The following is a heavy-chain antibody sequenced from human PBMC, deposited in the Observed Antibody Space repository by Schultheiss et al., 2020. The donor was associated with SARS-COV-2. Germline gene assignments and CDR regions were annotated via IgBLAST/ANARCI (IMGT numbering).Heavy chain of an antibody. CDR3: ASADQAISPHGLDV. D-gene: IGHD5-24*01. J-gene: IGHJ6*02. CDR1: GGTFSSYA. Sequence: ASVKVSCKASGGTFSSYAISWVRQAPGQGLEWMGWISGYNGNTNYAQTFQGRVTMTTDSATRTSYMELRSLRSDDTAVYYCASADQAISPHGLDVWGQGTTVTVSS. CDR2: ISGYNGNT. V-gene: IGHV1-18*01.